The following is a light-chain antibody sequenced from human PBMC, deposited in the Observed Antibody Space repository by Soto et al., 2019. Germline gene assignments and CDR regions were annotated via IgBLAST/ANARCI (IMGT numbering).Light chain of an antibody. CDR2: DVS. CDR3: SSYTNINTRACV. J-gene: IGLJ1*01. Sequence: QSVLTQPASVSGSPGQSITISCTGVSSDIGGYNYVSWYQQHPGKAPKLMIYDVSNRPSGVSDRFSGSKSGNTASLTISGLQAEDEAEYYCSSYTNINTRACVFGTGTKVTVL. CDR1: SSDIGGYNY. V-gene: IGLV2-14*03.